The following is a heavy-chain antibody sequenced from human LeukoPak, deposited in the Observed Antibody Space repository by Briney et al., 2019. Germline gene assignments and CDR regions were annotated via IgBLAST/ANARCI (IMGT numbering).Heavy chain of an antibody. CDR3: AIDYAYDY. Sequence: GGSLRLSCAASGFTFRSYDMSWVRQAPGKGLEWASGISGSGSSTYYVDSVKGRFTISRDNLNNTVYLQLNSLRAEDTAIYYCAIDYAYDYWGQGILVTVSS. V-gene: IGHV3-23*01. J-gene: IGHJ4*02. CDR1: GFTFRSYD. CDR2: ISGSGSST. D-gene: IGHD4-17*01.